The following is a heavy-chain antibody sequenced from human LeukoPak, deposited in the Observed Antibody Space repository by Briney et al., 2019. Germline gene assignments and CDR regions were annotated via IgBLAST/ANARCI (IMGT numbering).Heavy chain of an antibody. V-gene: IGHV1-46*01. CDR3: ARERVRIAAAGTVPEGWFDP. Sequence: ASVKVSCKASGYTFTSYYMHWVRQAPGQGLEWMGIINPSGGSTSYAQKFQGRVTMTRDTSTSTVYMELSSLRSEDTAVYYCARERVRIAAAGTVPEGWFDPWGQGTLVTVSS. CDR2: INPSGGST. D-gene: IGHD6-13*01. J-gene: IGHJ5*02. CDR1: GYTFTSYY.